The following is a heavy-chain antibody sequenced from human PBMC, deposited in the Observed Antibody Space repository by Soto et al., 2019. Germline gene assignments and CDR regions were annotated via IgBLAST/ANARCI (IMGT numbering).Heavy chain of an antibody. J-gene: IGHJ6*02. Sequence: GGSLRLSCAASGFTFGSYEINWVRQAPGKGLEWVSYISSSGSTIYYADSVKGRCTISRDNAKNSLYMQMNSLRAEDTAVYYCAITAGDDYYYYGMDVWGQGTTVTVSS. D-gene: IGHD7-27*01. CDR3: AITAGDDYYYYGMDV. V-gene: IGHV3-48*03. CDR2: ISSSGSTI. CDR1: GFTFGSYE.